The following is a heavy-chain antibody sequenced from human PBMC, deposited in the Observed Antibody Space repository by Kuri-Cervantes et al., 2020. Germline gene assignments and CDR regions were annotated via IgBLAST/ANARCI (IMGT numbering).Heavy chain of an antibody. D-gene: IGHD3-22*01. J-gene: IGHJ4*02. V-gene: IGHV3-13*01. CDR3: ARDRGSGYYYSIDD. Sequence: GGSLRLSCAASGFTFSSYDMHWVRQATGKGLEWVSAIGTAGDTYYPGSVKGRFTISRENAKNSLYLQMNSLRAEDTAVYYCARDRGSGYYYSIDDWGQGTLVTVSS. CDR1: GFTFSSYD. CDR2: IGTAGDT.